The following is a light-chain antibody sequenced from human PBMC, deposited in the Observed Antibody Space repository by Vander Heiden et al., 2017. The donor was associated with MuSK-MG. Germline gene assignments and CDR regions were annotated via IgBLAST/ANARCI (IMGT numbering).Light chain of an antibody. V-gene: IGKV1-5*01. CDR1: QSISSW. J-gene: IGKJ1*01. CDR2: DAS. Sequence: DIQMTQSPSTLSASVGDRVTITCRASQSISSWLAWYQQKPGKAPKLLIYDASSWERGGPSRFSGSGDGKEVTITISSRQPDDFAAYYCQQHKSYSPRTFGQGTKVEIK. CDR3: QQHKSYSPRT.